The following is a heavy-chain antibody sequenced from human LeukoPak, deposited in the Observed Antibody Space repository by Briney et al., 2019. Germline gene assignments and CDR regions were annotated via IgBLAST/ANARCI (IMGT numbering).Heavy chain of an antibody. CDR3: ATSPVISRD. CDR2: IYSDVRRI. V-gene: IGHV3-74*03. D-gene: IGHD2-21*01. J-gene: IGHJ4*02. CDR1: GFTFSDYW. Sequence: PGGSLRLSCAASGFTFSDYWMHWVRQAPGKGLEWVARIYSDVRRIKYADSVKARFTISRDNAKNTLYLQMNALRVEDTAVYYCATSPVISRDWGQGTLVTVSS.